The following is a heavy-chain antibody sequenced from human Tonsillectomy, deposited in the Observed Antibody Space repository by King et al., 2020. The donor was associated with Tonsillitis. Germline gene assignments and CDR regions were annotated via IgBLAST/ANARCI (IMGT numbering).Heavy chain of an antibody. CDR2: IYSGGST. CDR1: GFTVSSNY. Sequence: VQLVESGGGLIQPGGSLRLSCAASGFTVSSNYMSWVRQAPGKGLEWVSVIYSGGSTDYADSVKGRFTISRDNSKNTLYLQMNSLRAEDTAVYYCAREYCSSTSCYGEGLSYWGQGTLVTVSS. V-gene: IGHV3-53*01. CDR3: AREYCSSTSCYGEGLSY. J-gene: IGHJ4*02. D-gene: IGHD2-2*01.